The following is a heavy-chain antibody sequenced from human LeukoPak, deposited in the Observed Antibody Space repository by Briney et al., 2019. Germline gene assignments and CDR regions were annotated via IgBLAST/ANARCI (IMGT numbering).Heavy chain of an antibody. J-gene: IGHJ4*02. CDR3: ARETSGSYYVVYFDY. CDR2: IWYDGSNK. D-gene: IGHD1-26*01. CDR1: GFTFSSYA. Sequence: GRSLRLSCAAFGFTFSSYAMHWVRQAPGKGLEWVAVIWYDGSNKYYADSVKGRFTISRDNSKNTLYLQMNSLRAEDTAVYYCARETSGSYYVVYFDYWGQGTLVTVSS. V-gene: IGHV3-33*08.